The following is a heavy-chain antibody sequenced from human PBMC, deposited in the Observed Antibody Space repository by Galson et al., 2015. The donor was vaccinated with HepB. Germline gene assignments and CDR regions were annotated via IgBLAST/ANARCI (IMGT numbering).Heavy chain of an antibody. J-gene: IGHJ3*02. D-gene: IGHD3-3*01. CDR2: IWYDGSNK. V-gene: IGHV3-33*06. Sequence: SLRLSCAASGFTFSSYGMHWVRQAPGKGLEWVAVIWYDGSNKYYADSVKGRFTISRDNSKNTLYLQMNSLRAEDTAVYYCAKVTAIFGVVDDAFDIWGQGTMVTVSS. CDR3: AKVTAIFGVVDDAFDI. CDR1: GFTFSSYG.